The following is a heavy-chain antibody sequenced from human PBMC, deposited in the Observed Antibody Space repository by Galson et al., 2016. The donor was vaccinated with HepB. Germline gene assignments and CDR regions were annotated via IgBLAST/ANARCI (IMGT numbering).Heavy chain of an antibody. CDR2: ISDSSSYI. V-gene: IGHV3-21*04. CDR3: GSGSSGAGYNFGGY. D-gene: IGHD5-24*01. J-gene: IGHJ4*02. Sequence: SLRLSCAASGFTFSSYSMSWVRQAPGKGLEWVASISDSSSYIYYADSVKGRLTIYRENSKNTVYLQMNRLRAEDTAVYYCGSGSSGAGYNFGGYWGQGTPVTVSS. CDR1: GFTFSSYS.